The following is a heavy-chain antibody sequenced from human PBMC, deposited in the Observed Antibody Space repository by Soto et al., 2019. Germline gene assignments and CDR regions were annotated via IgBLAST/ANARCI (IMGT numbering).Heavy chain of an antibody. V-gene: IGHV3-30-3*01. Sequence: QVQLVESGGGVVQPGRSLRLSCAASGFTFSSYAMHWVRQAPGKGLEWVAVISYDGSNKYYADSVKGRFTISRDNSKNTLYLQMNRLRAEDTAVYYCERDTVGGVATMIGDDWGQGTLVTVSS. D-gene: IGHD5-12*01. CDR3: ERDTVGGVATMIGDD. CDR1: GFTFSSYA. J-gene: IGHJ4*02. CDR2: ISYDGSNK.